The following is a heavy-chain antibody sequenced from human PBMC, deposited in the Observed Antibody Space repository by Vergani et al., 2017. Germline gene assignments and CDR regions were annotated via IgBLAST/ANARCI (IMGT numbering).Heavy chain of an antibody. CDR2: IWYDGSNQ. Sequence: QVKLEESGGGVVQPGRSLRLSCAASGFSFGNYAMHWVRQAPGKGLEWVGVIWYDGSNQYYADSVKGRFAISRDNSKSTLFLQMNSLRAEDTAVYFCARDITVTTDNWFDPWGQGTLVAVSS. J-gene: IGHJ5*02. CDR1: GFSFGNYA. CDR3: ARDITVTTDNWFDP. V-gene: IGHV3-33*08. D-gene: IGHD4-11*01.